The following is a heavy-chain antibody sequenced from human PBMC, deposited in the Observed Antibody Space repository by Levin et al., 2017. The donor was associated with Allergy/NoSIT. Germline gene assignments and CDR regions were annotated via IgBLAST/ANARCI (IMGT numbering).Heavy chain of an antibody. CDR3: ARSPPLAYCGGDCYSGYYYMDG. Sequence: GASVKVSCKGSGYSFTSYWISWVRQMPGKGLEWMGRIDPSDSYTNYSPSFQGHVTISADKSISTAYLQWSSLKASDTAMYYCARSPPLAYCGGDCYSGYYYMDGWGKGTTVTVSS. D-gene: IGHD2-21*02. CDR1: GYSFTSYW. CDR2: IDPSDSYT. V-gene: IGHV5-10-1*01. J-gene: IGHJ6*03.